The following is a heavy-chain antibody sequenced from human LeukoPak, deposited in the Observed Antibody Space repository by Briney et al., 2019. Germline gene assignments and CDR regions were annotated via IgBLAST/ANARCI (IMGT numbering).Heavy chain of an antibody. CDR1: GFTFSSYG. V-gene: IGHV3-30*03. CDR3: ARDSTVPNYYYYGMDV. J-gene: IGHJ6*02. D-gene: IGHD4-17*01. CDR2: ISYDGSNK. Sequence: PGGSLRLSCAASGFTFSSYGMHWVRQAPGKGLEWVAVISYDGSNKYYAGSVKGRFTISRDNSKDTLYLQMNSLRAEDTAVYYCARDSTVPNYYYYGMDVWGQGTTVTVSS.